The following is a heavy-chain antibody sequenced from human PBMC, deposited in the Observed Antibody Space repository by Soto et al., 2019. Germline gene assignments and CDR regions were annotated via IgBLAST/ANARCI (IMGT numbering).Heavy chain of an antibody. J-gene: IGHJ4*02. CDR1: GFTFSDYA. Sequence: EVHLLESGGGLVQPGGSLRLSCAASGFTFSDYAMRWVRQAPGKGLEWVSTISGNGRTIYYADSVKGRFTISRDNSKNTVSLEINSLTADDTAIYYCARSGVSGSLNYFFDYWGQGSLVAVSS. V-gene: IGHV3-23*01. CDR2: ISGNGRTI. D-gene: IGHD3-16*01. CDR3: ARSGVSGSLNYFFDY.